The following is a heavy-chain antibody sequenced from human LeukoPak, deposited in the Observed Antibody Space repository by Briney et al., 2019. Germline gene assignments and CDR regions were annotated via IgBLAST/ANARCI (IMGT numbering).Heavy chain of an antibody. CDR3: SRHGDSGSRHVDY. Sequence: SETLSLTCTVSGDSISSYYWSWIRQSPEKGLEWIGYIHYTGSTYYNPSLRSRVTISADTSKNQVSLKLSSVTAADTAVFYCSRHGDSGSRHVDYWGQGTLVTVSS. D-gene: IGHD1-26*01. J-gene: IGHJ4*02. CDR2: IHYTGST. V-gene: IGHV4-59*08. CDR1: GDSISSYY.